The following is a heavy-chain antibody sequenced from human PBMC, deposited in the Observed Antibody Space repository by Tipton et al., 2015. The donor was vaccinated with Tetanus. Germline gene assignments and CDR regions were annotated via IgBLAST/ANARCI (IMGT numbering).Heavy chain of an antibody. V-gene: IGHV4-39*07. CDR1: GGSISSSNYY. CDR2: IYYSGRT. Sequence: TLSLTCTVSGGSISSSNYYWGWIRQPPGKGLERIGRIYYSGRTSYNPSLKSRVTLSVDTAKNQFSLKLSSVTAADTAVYYCAIIGWLQQNKPAFDIWGQGTVVTVSS. CDR3: AIIGWLQQNKPAFDI. J-gene: IGHJ3*02. D-gene: IGHD6-19*01.